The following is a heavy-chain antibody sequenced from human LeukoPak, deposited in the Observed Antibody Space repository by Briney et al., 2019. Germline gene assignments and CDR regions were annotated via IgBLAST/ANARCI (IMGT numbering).Heavy chain of an antibody. D-gene: IGHD2/OR15-2a*01. J-gene: IGHJ3*02. CDR3: TTEVYAAFDI. Sequence: GVSLRLSCSASGFTFSNYTMHWVRQAPGKGLEYVSSISSNGGSTYSADSVKGRFTISRDNSKNTLYLQMNSLKTEDTAVYYCTTEVYAAFDIWGQGTMVTVSS. CDR2: ISSNGGST. CDR1: GFTFSNYT. V-gene: IGHV3-64*04.